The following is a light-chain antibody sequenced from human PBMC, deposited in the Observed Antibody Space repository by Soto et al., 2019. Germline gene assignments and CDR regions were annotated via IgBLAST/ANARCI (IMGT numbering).Light chain of an antibody. CDR3: QKYDKWPWT. V-gene: IGKV3-15*01. CDR2: GAS. J-gene: IGKJ1*01. CDR1: QSVGSN. Sequence: EIVMTQSPATLSVSPGERVPLSCRASQSVGSNLAWYQQTPGQAPRLLIYGASTRATDVPARFSGSGSGTEFTLTISSLQSEDFAVYYCQKYDKWPWTFGQGTKVDIK.